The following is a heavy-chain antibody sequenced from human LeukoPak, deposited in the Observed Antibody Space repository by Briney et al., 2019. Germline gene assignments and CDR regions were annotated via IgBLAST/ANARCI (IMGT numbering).Heavy chain of an antibody. CDR2: ISAGSST. D-gene: IGHD2-2*01. CDR1: GFTFSSYA. Sequence: GGSLRLSCAASGFTFSSYAMSWVRQAPGKGLEWVSAISAGSSTYYSDSVKGRFTISRDNSKNTLYLQMNSLRAEDTAVYYCAKGGSTSPNGINDYWGQGTLGTVS. CDR3: AKGGSTSPNGINDY. J-gene: IGHJ4*02. V-gene: IGHV3-23*01.